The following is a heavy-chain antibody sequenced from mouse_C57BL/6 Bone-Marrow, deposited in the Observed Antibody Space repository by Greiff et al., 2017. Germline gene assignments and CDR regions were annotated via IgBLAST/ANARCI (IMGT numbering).Heavy chain of an antibody. V-gene: IGHV14-4*01. Sequence: EVQLQPSGAELVRPGASVKLSCTASGFNIKDDYMHWVKQRPEQGLEWIGWIDPENGDTEYASKFQGKATITADTSSNTAYLQLSSLTSEDTAVYYCTTYSAMDYWGQGTSVTVSS. J-gene: IGHJ4*01. CDR3: TTYSAMDY. CDR2: IDPENGDT. CDR1: GFNIKDDY.